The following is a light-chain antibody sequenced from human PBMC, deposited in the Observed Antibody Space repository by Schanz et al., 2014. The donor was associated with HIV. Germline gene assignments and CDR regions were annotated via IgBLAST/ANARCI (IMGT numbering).Light chain of an antibody. V-gene: IGLV2-14*02. CDR1: RSDVGSYNL. J-gene: IGLJ1*01. CDR2: DVS. CDR3: CSYSRVGTPHYV. Sequence: QSALTQPASVSGSPGQSITISCTGTRSDVGSYNLVSWYQQHPGKAPQLMIYDVSNRPSGVSNRFSASKSGITASLTISGLQADDEGDYYCCSYSRVGTPHYVFGTGTKLTVL.